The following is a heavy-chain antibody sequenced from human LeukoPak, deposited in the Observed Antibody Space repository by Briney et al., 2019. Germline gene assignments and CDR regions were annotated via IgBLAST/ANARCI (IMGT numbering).Heavy chain of an antibody. D-gene: IGHD5-12*01. Sequence: ASVKVSCKASGYTFTGYYMHWVRQAPGQGLEWMGIINPSGGSTSYAQKFQGRVTMTRDMSTSTVYMELSSLRSEDTAVYYCAREEGGYGLDYWGQGTLVTVSS. V-gene: IGHV1-46*01. CDR2: INPSGGST. CDR3: AREEGGYGLDY. CDR1: GYTFTGYY. J-gene: IGHJ4*02.